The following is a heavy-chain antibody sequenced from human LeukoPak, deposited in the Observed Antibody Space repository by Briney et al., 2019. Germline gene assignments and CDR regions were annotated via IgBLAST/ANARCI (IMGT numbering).Heavy chain of an antibody. Sequence: PGGSLRLSCAASGFTFSSYWLSWVRQAPGKGLEWVSYISSSSSTIYYADSVKGRFTISRVNAKNSLYLQMNSLRTEDTAVYYCARDGTTIFGVVIIRGRHFDYWGQGTLVTVSS. D-gene: IGHD3-3*01. CDR1: GFTFSSYW. CDR3: ARDGTTIFGVVIIRGRHFDY. V-gene: IGHV3-48*01. J-gene: IGHJ4*02. CDR2: ISSSSSTI.